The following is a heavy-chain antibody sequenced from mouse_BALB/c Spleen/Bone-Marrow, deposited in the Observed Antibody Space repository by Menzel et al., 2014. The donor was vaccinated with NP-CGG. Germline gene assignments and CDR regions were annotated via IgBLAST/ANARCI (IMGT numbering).Heavy chain of an antibody. V-gene: IGHV1S81*02. Sequence: QVQLKQSGAELVKPGASVKLSCKASGYTFTSYYMYWVKQRPGQGLEWIGGINPSNGGTNFNEKFKSKATLTVDKSSSTAYMQRSSLTSEDSAVYYCTRGDDYDEEFAYWGQGTLVTVSA. CDR3: TRGDDYDEEFAY. J-gene: IGHJ3*01. CDR1: GYTFTSYY. CDR2: INPSNGGT. D-gene: IGHD2-4*01.